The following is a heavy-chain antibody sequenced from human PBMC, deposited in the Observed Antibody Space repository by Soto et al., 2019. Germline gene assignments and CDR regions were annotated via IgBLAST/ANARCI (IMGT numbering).Heavy chain of an antibody. CDR2: TYCRSKWCT. J-gene: IGHJ5*02. CDR1: GDSVSSKSAA. V-gene: IGHV6-1*01. D-gene: IGHD1-26*01. CDR3: TRALSGSYDH. Sequence: PSETLSLTCAISGDSVSSKSAAWNWIRQSRSRGVEWLGRTYCRSKWCTDYAISVKSRITNNPDTTNNHFSLQLKSVTPEDTAVYYCTRALSGSYDHWGQGTLVAVS.